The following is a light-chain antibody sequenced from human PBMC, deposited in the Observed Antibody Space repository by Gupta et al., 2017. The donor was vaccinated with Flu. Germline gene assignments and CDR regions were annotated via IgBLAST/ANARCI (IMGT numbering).Light chain of an antibody. J-gene: IGLJ3*02. Sequence: SSVLTQPPSVSVAPGQTARITCEGNNIGSKNVHLYQQKRGQAPVLVLYDDSVRPSGIPERFSGSNSGNTATLTTTRVEAVEEADYFCQVWDTTSDQGVFGGGTMLTVL. CDR2: DDS. CDR1: NIGSKN. CDR3: QVWDTTSDQGV. V-gene: IGLV3-21*02.